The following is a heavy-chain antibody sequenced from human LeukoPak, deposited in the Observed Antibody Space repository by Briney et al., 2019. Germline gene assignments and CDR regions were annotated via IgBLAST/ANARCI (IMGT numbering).Heavy chain of an antibody. D-gene: IGHD3-22*01. CDR2: INPNSGGT. V-gene: IGHV1-2*02. Sequence: ASVKVSCKASGDTFTGYYMHWVRQAPGQGLEWMGWINPNSGGTNYAQKFQGRVTMTRDTSISTAYMELSSLRSEDTAVYYCAATIDSSGYYRYYYYYMDVWGKGTTVTVSS. J-gene: IGHJ6*03. CDR3: AATIDSSGYYRYYYYYMDV. CDR1: GDTFTGYY.